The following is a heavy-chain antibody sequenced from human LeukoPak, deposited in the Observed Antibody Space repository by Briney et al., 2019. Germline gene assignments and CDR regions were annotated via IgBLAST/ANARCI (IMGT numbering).Heavy chain of an antibody. CDR3: AKGDNSTWTVDY. J-gene: IGHJ4*02. CDR1: GFTFSSYS. CDR2: ISSSSSTI. Sequence: PGGSLRLSCAASGFTFSSYSMNWVRQAPGKGLEWVSYISSSSSTIYYADSVKGRFTISRDNSKNTLFLQMNSLRAEDTAVYYCAKGDNSTWTVDYWGQGTLVTVSS. D-gene: IGHD6-13*01. V-gene: IGHV3-48*01.